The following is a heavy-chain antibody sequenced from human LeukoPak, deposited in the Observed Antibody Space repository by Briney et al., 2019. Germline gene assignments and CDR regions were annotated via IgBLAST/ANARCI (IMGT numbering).Heavy chain of an antibody. CDR1: GGSISSYY. CDR3: AREENYGDFDL. V-gene: IGHV4-4*07. D-gene: IGHD1-7*01. J-gene: IGHJ4*02. CDR2: FYTSGST. Sequence: SETLSLTCTVSGGSISSYYWNWIRQPAGKGLEWIGRFYTSGSTNYNPSLKSRVTMSVDTSKNQFSLKLSSVTAADTAVYFCAREENYGDFDLWGQGTLVTVSS.